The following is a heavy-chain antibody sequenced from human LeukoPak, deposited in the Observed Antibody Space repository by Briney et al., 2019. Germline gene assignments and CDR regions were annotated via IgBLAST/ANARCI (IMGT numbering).Heavy chain of an antibody. D-gene: IGHD3-3*01. V-gene: IGHV3-30*02. CDR1: GFTFSSYG. Sequence: GGSLRLSCAASGFTFSSYGMHWVRQAPGKGLEWVAFIRYDGSNKYYADSVKGRFTISRDNSKNTLYLQMNSLRAEDTAVYYCAKVGYYDFWSGPNDAFDIWGQGTMVTVSS. J-gene: IGHJ3*02. CDR3: AKVGYYDFWSGPNDAFDI. CDR2: IRYDGSNK.